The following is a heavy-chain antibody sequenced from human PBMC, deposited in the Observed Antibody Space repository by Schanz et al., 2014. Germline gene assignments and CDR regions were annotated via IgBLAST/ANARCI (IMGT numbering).Heavy chain of an antibody. CDR2: INGYNGHT. CDR1: GYTFSSYG. D-gene: IGHD5-12*01. Sequence: VQSVHSGTEVQKLGASVKVSCKASGYTFSSYGITWVRQAPGQGLEWMGWINGYNGHTLYAQKFQGRVTMTTDTSTSTSYMELTSLRFDDTAVYYCARDFSAYVGNYFDYWGQGTLVTVSS. CDR3: ARDFSAYVGNYFDY. J-gene: IGHJ4*02. V-gene: IGHV1-18*01.